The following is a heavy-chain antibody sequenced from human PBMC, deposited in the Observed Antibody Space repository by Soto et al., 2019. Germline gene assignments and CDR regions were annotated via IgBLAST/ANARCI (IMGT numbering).Heavy chain of an antibody. CDR1: GYTFTSYD. V-gene: IGHV1-8*01. CDR3: ARGLSIAARRGSGY. J-gene: IGHJ4*02. D-gene: IGHD6-6*01. CDR2: MNPNSGNT. Sequence: ASVKVSCKASGYTFTSYDINWVRQATGQGLEWMGWMNPNSGNTGYAQKFQGRVTMTRNTSISTAYMELSSLRSEDTAVYYCARGLSIAARRGSGYWGQGTLVTVSS.